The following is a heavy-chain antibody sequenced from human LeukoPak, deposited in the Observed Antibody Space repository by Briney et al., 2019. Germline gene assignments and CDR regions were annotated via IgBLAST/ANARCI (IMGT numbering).Heavy chain of an antibody. Sequence: ASVKVSCKASGGTFSSYAISWVRQAPGQGLEWMGRIIPILGIANYAQKFQGRVTITADKSTSTAYMELSSLRSEDTAVYYCARSIGGNKGYYFDYWGQGTLVTVSS. V-gene: IGHV1-69*04. J-gene: IGHJ4*02. CDR1: GGTFSSYA. CDR2: IIPILGIA. D-gene: IGHD4-23*01. CDR3: ARSIGGNKGYYFDY.